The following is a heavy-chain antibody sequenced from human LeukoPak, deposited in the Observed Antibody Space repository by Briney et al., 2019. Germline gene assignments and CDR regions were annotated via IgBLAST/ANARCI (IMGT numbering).Heavy chain of an antibody. CDR2: INHSGST. D-gene: IGHD5-18*01. CDR1: GGSISSNSYY. CDR3: ATRPEGYSYGFNWFDP. J-gene: IGHJ5*02. Sequence: SETLSLTCTVSGGSISSNSYYWDWIRQPPGKGLEWIGEINHSGSTNYNPSLKSRVTISVDTSKNQFSLKLSSVTAADTAVYYCATRPEGYSYGFNWFDPWGQGTLVTVSS. V-gene: IGHV4-39*07.